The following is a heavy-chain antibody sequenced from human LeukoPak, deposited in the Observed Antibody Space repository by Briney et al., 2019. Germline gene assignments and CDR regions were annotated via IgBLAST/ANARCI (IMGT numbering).Heavy chain of an antibody. CDR3: ATLVRAESPYSSSWYWFDP. CDR2: FDPEDGEK. D-gene: IGHD6-13*01. CDR1: VYTLTELS. J-gene: IGHJ5*02. Sequence: GASVKVSFTVSVYTLTELSMHWVRQARGKGPEWMGGFDPEDGEKIYAQKFQGRVTMTEDTSTDTAYMELSSLRSEDTAVYYCATLVRAESPYSSSWYWFDPWGQGTLVTVSS. V-gene: IGHV1-24*01.